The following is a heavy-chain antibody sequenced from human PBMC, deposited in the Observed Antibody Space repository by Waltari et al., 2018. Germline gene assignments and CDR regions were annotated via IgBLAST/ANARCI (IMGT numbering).Heavy chain of an antibody. V-gene: IGHV1-24*01. D-gene: IGHD5-12*01. Sequence: QVQLVQSGAEVKKPGASVKVSCKVSGYTLTELSMHWVRQAPGKGLEWMGGFEPEDGETIYAQKFQGRVTMTEDTSTDTAYMELSSLRSEDTAVYYCATQGAFYSGYDRARWFDPWGQGTLVTVSS. CDR2: FEPEDGET. J-gene: IGHJ5*02. CDR1: GYTLTELS. CDR3: ATQGAFYSGYDRARWFDP.